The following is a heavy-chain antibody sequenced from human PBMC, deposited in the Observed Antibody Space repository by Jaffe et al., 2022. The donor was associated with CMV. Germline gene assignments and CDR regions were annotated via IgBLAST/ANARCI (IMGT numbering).Heavy chain of an antibody. J-gene: IGHJ3*02. CDR1: DSTFRTYT. V-gene: IGHV3-21*02. CDR3: ATDIEDTAMLRGAFHI. CDR2: ISTSSSYI. D-gene: IGHD5-18*01. Sequence: EVQLVESGGGLVEPGRSRRLSCVASDSTFRTYTMNWVRQSPGRGLEWISSISTSSSYIYYADSVKGRFTVSRDNIRQSLYLQMTSLRAEDTAVYYCATDIEDTAMLRGAFHIWGQGTILTVSS.